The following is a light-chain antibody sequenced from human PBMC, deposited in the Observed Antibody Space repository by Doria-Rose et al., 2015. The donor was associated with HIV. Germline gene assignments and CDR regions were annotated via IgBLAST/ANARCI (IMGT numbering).Light chain of an antibody. V-gene: IGKV3-20*01. J-gene: IGKJ1*01. CDR2: DGS. Sequence: EIVMTQSPGTLSLSPGERATLSCRASQSFSSTYLAWYQQKPGQAPSLLIYDGSTRATGIPDRLSAGGYGTDFTLTINRLEPEDFALYYCHQYGTSWTFGQGTKVEI. CDR3: HQYGTSWT. CDR1: QSFSSTY.